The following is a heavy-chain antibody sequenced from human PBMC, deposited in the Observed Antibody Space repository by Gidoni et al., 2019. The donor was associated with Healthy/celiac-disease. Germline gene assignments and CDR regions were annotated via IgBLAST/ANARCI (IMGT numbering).Heavy chain of an antibody. CDR2: ISGSGGST. J-gene: IGHJ4*02. CDR1: VFTFSSYA. Sequence: EVQPLESGVGLLQPGGSLRLSSASSVFTFSSYAMSWVRQAPGKGLEWVSAISGSGGSTYYADSVKGRFTISRDNSKNTLYLQMNSLRAEDTAVYYCAKDQSLAASDYWGQGTLVTVSS. CDR3: AKDQSLAASDY. D-gene: IGHD2-15*01. V-gene: IGHV3-23*01.